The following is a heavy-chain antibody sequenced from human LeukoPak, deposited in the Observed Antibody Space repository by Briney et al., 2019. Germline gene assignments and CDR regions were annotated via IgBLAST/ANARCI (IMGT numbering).Heavy chain of an antibody. Sequence: GGSLRLSCTVSGFTFSSYWMSWVRQAPGKGLEWVANINQGGSDKSYLDSVKGRFTVSRDNARNSLYLQMNSLRAEDTAVYYRGVPGTHGAAFDYWGQGTLVTVSS. CDR2: INQGGSDK. CDR1: GFTFSSYW. D-gene: IGHD1-26*01. V-gene: IGHV3-7*01. CDR3: GVPGTHGAAFDY. J-gene: IGHJ4*02.